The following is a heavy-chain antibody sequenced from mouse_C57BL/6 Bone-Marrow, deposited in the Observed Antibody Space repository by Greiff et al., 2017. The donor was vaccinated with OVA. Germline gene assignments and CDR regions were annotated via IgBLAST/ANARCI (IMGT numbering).Heavy chain of an antibody. Sequence: VQLQQSGAELVRPGASVKPSCKASGYTFTDYYINWVKQRPGQGLEWIARIYPGSGNTYYNEKFKGKATLTAEKSSSTAYMQLSSLTSEDSAVYFCAVYYDYDFWFAYWGQGTLVTVSA. J-gene: IGHJ3*01. CDR3: AVYYDYDFWFAY. V-gene: IGHV1-76*01. D-gene: IGHD2-4*01. CDR2: IYPGSGNT. CDR1: GYTFTDYY.